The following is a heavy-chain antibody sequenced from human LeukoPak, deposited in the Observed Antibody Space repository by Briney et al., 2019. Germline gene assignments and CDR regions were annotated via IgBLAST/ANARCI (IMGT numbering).Heavy chain of an antibody. D-gene: IGHD2-15*01. Sequence: PGGSLRLSCAASGFTFSSYAMSWVRQAPGKGLEWVSVISGSGGNTYYADSVKGRFTISRDNSKNTLYLQMNSLRAEDTAVYYCAKQLGYCSDGSCYFPYWGQGTLVTVSS. CDR2: ISGSGGNT. V-gene: IGHV3-23*01. CDR3: AKQLGYCSDGSCYFPY. J-gene: IGHJ4*02. CDR1: GFTFSSYA.